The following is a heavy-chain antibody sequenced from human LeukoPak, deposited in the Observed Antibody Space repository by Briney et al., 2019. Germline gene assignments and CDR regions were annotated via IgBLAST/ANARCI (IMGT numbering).Heavy chain of an antibody. V-gene: IGHV1-2*02. CDR3: ATQTMVRGVMWFDP. CDR2: INPNSGGT. D-gene: IGHD3-10*01. J-gene: IGHJ5*02. CDR1: GYTFTGYY. Sequence: GASVKVSCKASGYTFTGYYMHWVRQAPGQGLEWMGWINPNSGGTNYAQKFQGRVTMTRDTSISTAYMELSRLRSDDTAVYYCATQTMVRGVMWFDPWGQGTLVTVSS.